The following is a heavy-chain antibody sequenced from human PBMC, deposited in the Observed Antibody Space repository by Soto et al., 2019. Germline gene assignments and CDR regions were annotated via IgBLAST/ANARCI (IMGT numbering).Heavy chain of an antibody. Sequence: GGSLRLSCAASGFTFSSYSMNWVRQAPGKGLEWVSSISSSSTYIYYADSVKGRFTISRDNAKNSLYLQMNSLRAEDTAVYYCASQVDPEYSSSWVGGDAFDIWGQGTMVTVSS. D-gene: IGHD6-13*01. CDR2: ISSSSTYI. CDR1: GFTFSSYS. CDR3: ASQVDPEYSSSWVGGDAFDI. V-gene: IGHV3-21*01. J-gene: IGHJ3*02.